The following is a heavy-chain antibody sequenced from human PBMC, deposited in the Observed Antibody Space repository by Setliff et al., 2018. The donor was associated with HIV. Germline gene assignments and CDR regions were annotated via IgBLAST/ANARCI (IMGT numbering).Heavy chain of an antibody. CDR2: VSYSESA. Sequence: SETLSLTCAVYGGSFSDTFWTWIRQPPGRRLEWIGYVSYSESATYNPSLKSRVTMSLDTSKNQFSLRLSSVTAADTAIYYCARRDTSTGVDPWGQGALVTVS. J-gene: IGHJ5*02. CDR1: GGSFSDTF. CDR3: ARRDTSTGVDP. V-gene: IGHV4-59*08. D-gene: IGHD7-27*01.